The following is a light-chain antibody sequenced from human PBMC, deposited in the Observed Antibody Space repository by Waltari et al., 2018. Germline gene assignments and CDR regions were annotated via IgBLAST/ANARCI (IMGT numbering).Light chain of an antibody. Sequence: DIQMTQSPSSLSASAGDTVTITCRASQGISTYLNWYQQKPGKAPKRLIYAASSLESGVPSRFSGSGSGTDFTLTISSLQPEDFATYYCLQYNSHPITFGPGTKLDIK. V-gene: IGKV1-17*01. CDR3: LQYNSHPIT. J-gene: IGKJ3*01. CDR2: AAS. CDR1: QGISTY.